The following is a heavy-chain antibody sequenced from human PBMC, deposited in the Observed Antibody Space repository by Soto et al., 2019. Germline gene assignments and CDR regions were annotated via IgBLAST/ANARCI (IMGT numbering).Heavy chain of an antibody. V-gene: IGHV1-8*01. J-gene: IGHJ6*02. D-gene: IGHD6-13*01. Sequence: ASVKVSCKASGYTFTSYDINWVRQATGQGLEWMGWMNPNSGNTGYAQKFQGRVTMTRNTSISTAYMELSSLRSEDTAGYYCASSPSSSWYFSYYYYGMDVWGQGTTVTVSS. CDR3: ASSPSSSWYFSYYYYGMDV. CDR2: MNPNSGNT. CDR1: GYTFTSYD.